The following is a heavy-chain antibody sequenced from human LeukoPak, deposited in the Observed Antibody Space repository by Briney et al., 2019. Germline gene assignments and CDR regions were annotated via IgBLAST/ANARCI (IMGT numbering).Heavy chain of an antibody. CDR2: ISGRYSHV. CDR1: GLSLSDYD. D-gene: IGHD3-16*01. V-gene: IGHV3-21*01. J-gene: IGHJ4*02. Sequence: GRSLSLFCSCWGLSLSDYDMNWSRQPSGKRLECITSISGRYSHVYYGDSVKGRFSISRDNAMNSVFLQMNSLGVDDTAVYYCGRAFPPLRTASAGDLWGRGTLVTVSS. CDR3: GRAFPPLRTASAGDL.